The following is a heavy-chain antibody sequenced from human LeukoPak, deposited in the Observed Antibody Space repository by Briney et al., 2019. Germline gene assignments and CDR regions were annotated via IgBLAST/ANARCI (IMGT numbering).Heavy chain of an antibody. V-gene: IGHV4-34*01. D-gene: IGHD5-18*01. J-gene: IGHJ4*02. CDR1: GGSFSGYY. Sequence: SETLSLTCAVYGGSFSGYYWSWIRQPPGKGLEWIGEINHSGSTNYNPSLKSRVTISVDTSKNQFSLKLSSVTAADTAVYYCARGQLYFGYWGQGTLVTVSS. CDR3: ARGQLYFGY. CDR2: INHSGST.